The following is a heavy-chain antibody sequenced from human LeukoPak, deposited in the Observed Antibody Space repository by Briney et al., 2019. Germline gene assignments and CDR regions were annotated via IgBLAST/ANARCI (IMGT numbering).Heavy chain of an antibody. D-gene: IGHD6-13*01. J-gene: IGHJ5*02. CDR3: ARRRYSSSWYVGFDP. CDR1: GYTFTSYA. Sequence: ASVKVSCKASGYTFTSYAMNWVRQAPGQGLAWMGWINTNTGNPTYAQGFTGRFVFSLDTSVSTEYLQISSLKAEDTAVYYCARRRYSSSWYVGFDPWGQGTLVTVSS. V-gene: IGHV7-4-1*02. CDR2: INTNTGNP.